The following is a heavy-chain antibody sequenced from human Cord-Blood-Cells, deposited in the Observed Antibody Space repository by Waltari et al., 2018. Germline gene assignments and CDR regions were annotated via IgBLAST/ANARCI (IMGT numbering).Heavy chain of an antibody. CDR1: GYTFTSYG. D-gene: IGHD2-15*01. Sequence: QVQLVQSGAEVKKPGASVKVSCKASGYTFTSYGISWVRQAPGQGLEWMGWISAYNGNTNSAQKLQGRVTMTTDTSTSTAYMELRSLRSDDTAVYYCARDTLVGYCSGGSCYSNFDYWGQGTLVTVSS. V-gene: IGHV1-18*01. J-gene: IGHJ4*02. CDR2: ISAYNGNT. CDR3: ARDTLVGYCSGGSCYSNFDY.